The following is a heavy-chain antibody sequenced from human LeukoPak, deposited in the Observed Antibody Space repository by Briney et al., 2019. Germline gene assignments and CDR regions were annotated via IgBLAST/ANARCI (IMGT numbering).Heavy chain of an antibody. CDR1: GFTFSSYA. J-gene: IGHJ4*02. CDR2: ISGSGGST. CDR3: ARDNQGTVDY. V-gene: IGHV3-23*01. Sequence: GGSLRLSCAASGFTFSSYAMSWVRQAPGKGLEWVSGISGSGGSTYYTDSVKGRFTISRDNSKNTLYLQMNSLRAEDTAVYYCARDNQGTVDYWGQGTLVTVSS. D-gene: IGHD1-14*01.